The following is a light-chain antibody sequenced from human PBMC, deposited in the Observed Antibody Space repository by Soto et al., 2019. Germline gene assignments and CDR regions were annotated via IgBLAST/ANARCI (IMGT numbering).Light chain of an antibody. J-gene: IGKJ5*01. V-gene: IGKV3-11*01. CDR2: DTS. Sequence: IVLTQSPGTLSLSPGERAALSCMASQSVSNNYLAWYQQKPGQAPRLLIYDTSNRATGIPARFSGSGSGTDFTLTISSLEPEDFAVYYCQQRSNWPHTFGQGARLEIK. CDR1: QSVSNNY. CDR3: QQRSNWPHT.